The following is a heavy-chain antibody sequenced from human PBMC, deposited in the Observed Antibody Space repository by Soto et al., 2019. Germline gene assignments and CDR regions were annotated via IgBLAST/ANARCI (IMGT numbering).Heavy chain of an antibody. CDR2: LIVILGTT. CDR3: ASGYYDSSGYSIDY. CDR1: GGSFSSYA. V-gene: IGHV1-69*01. D-gene: IGHD3-22*01. J-gene: IGHJ4*02. Sequence: QVQLMQSGAEVRKPGSSVKVSCQSFGGSFSSYAFSWVRQAPGQGLEWMGGLIVILGTTNYAQKFRGRVTFTADETTSTAYMEVSSLESEVTAIYYCASGYYDSSGYSIDYWGQGTQVTVSS.